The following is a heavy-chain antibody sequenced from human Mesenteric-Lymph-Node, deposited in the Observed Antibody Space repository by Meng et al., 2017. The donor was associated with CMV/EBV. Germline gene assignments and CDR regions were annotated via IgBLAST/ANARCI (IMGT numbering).Heavy chain of an antibody. CDR3: ARADRGAFDI. CDR1: GGSISSSSYY. CDR2: IYYSGST. Sequence: SETLSLTCTVSGGSISSSSYYWGWIRQPPGKGLEWIGSIYYSGSTYYNPSLKSRVTISVDTSKNQFSLKLSSVTAADTAVYYCARADRGAFDIWGQGTMVTVSS. V-gene: IGHV4-39*07. D-gene: IGHD1-14*01. J-gene: IGHJ3*02.